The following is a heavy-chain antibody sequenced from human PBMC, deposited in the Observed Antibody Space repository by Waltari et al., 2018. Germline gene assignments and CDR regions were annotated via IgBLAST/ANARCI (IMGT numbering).Heavy chain of an antibody. D-gene: IGHD6-13*01. Sequence: QVQLVESGGGVVQPGRSLRLSCAASGFSFSSYGMHWVRQAPGKGLEWVAVIWYDGSNQYYADSVKGRFTISRDISKSTRYLQMNSLGPQDTAVYYCARQGYSGSSLTYDYWGQGTQVTVSS. CDR3: ARQGYSGSSLTYDY. CDR2: IWYDGSNQ. V-gene: IGHV3-33*01. J-gene: IGHJ4*02. CDR1: GFSFSSYG.